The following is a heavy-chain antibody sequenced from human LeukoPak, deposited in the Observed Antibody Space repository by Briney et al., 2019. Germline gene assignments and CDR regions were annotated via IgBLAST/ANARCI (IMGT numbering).Heavy chain of an antibody. CDR2: ISGSGGST. J-gene: IGHJ6*03. CDR3: AKAAGDWFYYYYMDV. Sequence: GGSLRLSCAASGITFSSYAMSWVRQAPGKGLEWVSAISGSGGSTYYADSVKGRFTISRDNSKNTLYLQMNSLRAEDTAVYYCAKAAGDWFYYYYMDVWGKGTTVTVSS. D-gene: IGHD3-3*01. V-gene: IGHV3-23*01. CDR1: GITFSSYA.